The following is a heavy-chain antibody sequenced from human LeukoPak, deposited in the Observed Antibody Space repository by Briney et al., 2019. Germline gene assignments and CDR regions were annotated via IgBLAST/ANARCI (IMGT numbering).Heavy chain of an antibody. D-gene: IGHD3-10*01. Sequence: GGSLRLSCAASGFTFSSYSMNWVRQAPGKGLEWVSSISSSSSYIYYADSVKGRFTISRDNAKNPLYLQMNSLRAEDTAVYYCARDVPDPYGSGMGDYWGQGTLVTVSS. CDR1: GFTFSSYS. CDR3: ARDVPDPYGSGMGDY. J-gene: IGHJ4*02. CDR2: ISSSSSYI. V-gene: IGHV3-21*01.